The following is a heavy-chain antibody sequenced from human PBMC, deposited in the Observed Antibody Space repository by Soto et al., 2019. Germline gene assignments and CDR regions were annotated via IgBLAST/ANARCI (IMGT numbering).Heavy chain of an antibody. D-gene: IGHD2-21*01. V-gene: IGHV3-7*04. CDR2: IKRDGTVT. J-gene: IGHJ3*01. Sequence: EVQLVESGGGLVQPGDSLGLSCAASGFTFRAFWMPCLRKAPGKGLEWVAKIKRDGTVTHYGDFVEGRCTLSRDNAQNSLFLQLNSLRPEDTAMYYCARDLSPPGEFFYEALGVWGQGTFVTVSS. CDR3: ARDLSPPGEFFYEALGV. CDR1: GFTFRAFW.